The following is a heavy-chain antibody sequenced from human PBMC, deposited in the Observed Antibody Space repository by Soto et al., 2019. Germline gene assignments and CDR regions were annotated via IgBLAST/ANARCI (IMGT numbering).Heavy chain of an antibody. V-gene: IGHV1-18*01. Sequence: QVPLVQSGAEVKKPGASVKVSCKASGYTFTSYGISWVRQAPGQGLEWMGWISAYNGNTNYAQKLQGRVTMTTDTSTSTAYMELRSLRSDDTAVYYCARASDYYDSSGYYYREYFQHWGQGTLVTVSS. J-gene: IGHJ1*01. CDR2: ISAYNGNT. D-gene: IGHD3-22*01. CDR1: GYTFTSYG. CDR3: ARASDYYDSSGYYYREYFQH.